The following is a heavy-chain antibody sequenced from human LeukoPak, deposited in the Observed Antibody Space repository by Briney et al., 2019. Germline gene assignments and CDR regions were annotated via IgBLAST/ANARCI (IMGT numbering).Heavy chain of an antibody. J-gene: IGHJ4*02. D-gene: IGHD6-19*01. CDR1: GFTFGSYW. CDR2: IKQDGSEK. CDR3: ARARALAVAGRGYLDY. V-gene: IGHV3-7*01. Sequence: GGSLRLSCAASGFTFGSYWMSWVRQAPGKGLEWVANIKQDGSEKYYVDSVKGRFTISRDNAKNSLYLQMNSLRAEDTAVYYCARARALAVAGRGYLDYWGQGTLVTVSS.